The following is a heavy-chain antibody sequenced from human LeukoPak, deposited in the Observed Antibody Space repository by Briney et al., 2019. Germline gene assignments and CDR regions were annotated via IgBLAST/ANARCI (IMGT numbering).Heavy chain of an antibody. Sequence: GGSLRLSCAASGFTFSSYAMSWVRQAPGKGLEWVSAISGSGGSTYYADSVKGRFTISRDNSKNTLYLQMNSLKTEDTAVYYCSTDPYYYDSSGYYGFDHWGQGTPVTVSS. CDR1: GFTFSSYA. CDR2: ISGSGGST. D-gene: IGHD3-22*01. CDR3: STDPYYYDSSGYYGFDH. V-gene: IGHV3-23*01. J-gene: IGHJ4*02.